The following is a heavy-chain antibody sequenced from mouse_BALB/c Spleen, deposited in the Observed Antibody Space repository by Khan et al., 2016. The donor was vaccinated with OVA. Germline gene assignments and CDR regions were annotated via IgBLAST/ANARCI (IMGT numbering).Heavy chain of an antibody. CDR2: IRYSGST. CDR1: GHSIPSEHG. J-gene: IGHJ2*01. Sequence: EVQLQESGPGLAKPSLSLSLTYTVTGHSIPSEHGWNWIWQFPGNKLEWMGYIRYSGSTNYKSSLKSRMSMNRDQSKNQFFLHLKSVTTDDTATYCCARTARIRHWGQGRTLTVSS. V-gene: IGHV3-2*02. D-gene: IGHD1-2*01. CDR3: ARTARIRH.